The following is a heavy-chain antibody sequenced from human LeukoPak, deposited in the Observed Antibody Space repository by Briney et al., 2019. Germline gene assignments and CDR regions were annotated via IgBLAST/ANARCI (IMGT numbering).Heavy chain of an antibody. CDR3: ATPLDYRDSSGFHQGGD. Sequence: PGGSLRLSCAASGFTFSGHWMTWVRRAPGKGLEWVANVKEDGSKKNYVDSVKGRFTIPRDNAKNSLYLQMTSLRAEDTAMYYCATPLDYRDSSGFHQGGDWGQGTLVTVSS. D-gene: IGHD3-22*01. CDR1: GFTFSGHW. J-gene: IGHJ4*02. V-gene: IGHV3-7*03. CDR2: VKEDGSKK.